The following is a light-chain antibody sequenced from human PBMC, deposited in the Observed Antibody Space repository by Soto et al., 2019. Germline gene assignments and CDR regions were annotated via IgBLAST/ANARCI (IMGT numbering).Light chain of an antibody. Sequence: QSVLTQPPSVSGAPGETVTISCSGSSPNIGSNAVNWYQQVPATAPNLLIYSNDQRPSGVPARFSASKSATSASLAISGLQSEDEADYSCATWDDSLNGPVFGGGTKVTVL. CDR2: SND. J-gene: IGLJ2*01. CDR1: SPNIGSNA. V-gene: IGLV1-44*01. CDR3: ATWDDSLNGPV.